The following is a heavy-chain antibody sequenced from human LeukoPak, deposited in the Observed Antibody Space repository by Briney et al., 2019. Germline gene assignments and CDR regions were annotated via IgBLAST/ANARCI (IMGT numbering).Heavy chain of an antibody. CDR2: ISGSGGST. Sequence: GGSLRLSCAASGFTFSSYAMSWVRQAPGKGLEWVSAISGSGGSTYHADSVKGRFTISRDNSKNTLYLQMNSLRAEDTAVYYCAKELGRGYSYGSRFDYWGQGTLVTVSS. CDR1: GFTFSSYA. D-gene: IGHD5-18*01. J-gene: IGHJ4*02. CDR3: AKELGRGYSYGSRFDY. V-gene: IGHV3-23*01.